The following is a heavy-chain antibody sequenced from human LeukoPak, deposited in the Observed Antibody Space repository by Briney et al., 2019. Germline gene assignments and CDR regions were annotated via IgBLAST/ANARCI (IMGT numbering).Heavy chain of an antibody. J-gene: IGHJ4*02. Sequence: SETLSLTCTVSGGSISSSIYYWGWIRQPPGKGLEWIGSIYYSGSTYYNPSLKSRVTISVDTSKNQFSLKLSSVTAADTAVYYCASTKRFLPGYWGQGTLVTVSS. CDR2: IYYSGST. CDR3: ASTKRFLPGY. D-gene: IGHD3-3*01. CDR1: GGSISSSIYY. V-gene: IGHV4-39*07.